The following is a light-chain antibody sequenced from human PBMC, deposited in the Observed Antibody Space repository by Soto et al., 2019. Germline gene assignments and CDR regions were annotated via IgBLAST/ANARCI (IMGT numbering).Light chain of an antibody. CDR3: QQTDSFPRT. V-gene: IGKV1-9*01. Sequence: DIQLTQSPSFLSASVGDRVTITCRASQGISSYLAWYQQKPGKAPKLLISTASTLQSGVPSRFSGSRSGTDFALTISSLQRDDFATYYCQQTDSFPRTFGQGTKVDI. J-gene: IGKJ1*01. CDR2: TAS. CDR1: QGISSY.